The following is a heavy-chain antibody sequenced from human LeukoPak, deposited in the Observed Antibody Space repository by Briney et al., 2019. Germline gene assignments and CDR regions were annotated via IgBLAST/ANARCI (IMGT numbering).Heavy chain of an antibody. V-gene: IGHV3-11*01. CDR1: GFTFSDYC. CDR3: ARARGVWGSYRIRVFDY. J-gene: IGHJ4*02. Sequence: GGSLRLSCAASGFTFSDYCMSWIRQAPGKGLEWVSYISSSGSTIYYADSVKGRFTISRDNAKNSLYLQMNSLRAEDTAVYYCARARGVWGSYRIRVFDYWGQGTLVTVSS. D-gene: IGHD3-16*02. CDR2: ISSSGSTI.